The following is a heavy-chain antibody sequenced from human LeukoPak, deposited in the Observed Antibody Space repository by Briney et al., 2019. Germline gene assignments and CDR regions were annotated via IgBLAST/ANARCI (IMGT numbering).Heavy chain of an antibody. Sequence: TSETLSLTCTVSGGSVGSDNSXXXXXRXPXXKGLEWIGRIYADGSSTYNPSLKSXXXIXVDXSXNQFSLRLSSMTAADTAVYYCARGYYYRTWGLGTLVTVSS. V-gene: IGHV4-61*02. CDR2: IYADGSS. D-gene: IGHD3-10*01. J-gene: IGHJ4*02. CDR1: GGSVGSDNSX. CDR3: ARGYYYRT.